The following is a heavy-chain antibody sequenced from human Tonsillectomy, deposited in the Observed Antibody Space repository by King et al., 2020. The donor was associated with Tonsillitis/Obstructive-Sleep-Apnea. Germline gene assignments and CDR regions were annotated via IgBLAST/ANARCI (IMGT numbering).Heavy chain of an antibody. Sequence: VQLVESGGGLVKPGGSLRLCCAASDFAFTSAWMNWVRQAPGKGLEWVGRIKSYTDGGTTDYAAPVKGRFTISRDDSKNTLYLQMHSLKTEDTAVYYCTTDDNDYGDCYSRNGLAFDIWGQGTMVTVSS. J-gene: IGHJ3*02. CDR1: DFAFTSAW. CDR2: IKSYTDGGTT. V-gene: IGHV3-15*07. D-gene: IGHD2-21*02. CDR3: TTDDNDYGDCYSRNGLAFDI.